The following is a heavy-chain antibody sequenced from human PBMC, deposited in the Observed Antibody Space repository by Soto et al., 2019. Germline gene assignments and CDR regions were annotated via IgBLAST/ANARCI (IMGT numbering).Heavy chain of an antibody. CDR2: IIPVFGTA. Sequence: QVQLVQSGAEVKKPVSSVKVSCKSYVATLITFINYGITWLRQAPGQGLEWMGGIIPVFGTANYAQKFQGRVKISADESTRTAKMELSRLRCEVTAVYYGAREGATKMVGVMYGDFEIGGHGTMVPVSS. J-gene: IGHJ3*02. CDR3: AREGATKMVGVMYGDFEI. CDR1: VATLITFINYG. V-gene: IGHV1-69*12. D-gene: IGHD3-10*01.